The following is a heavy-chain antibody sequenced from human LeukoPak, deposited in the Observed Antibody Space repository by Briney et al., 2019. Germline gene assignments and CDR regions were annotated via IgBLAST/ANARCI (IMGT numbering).Heavy chain of an antibody. V-gene: IGHV4-31*11. CDR1: GGSISSGGYY. D-gene: IGHD5-24*01. CDR3: ARGRLQFTWYFDL. J-gene: IGHJ2*01. CDR2: IYYSGST. Sequence: ASQTLSLTCAVSGGSISSGGYYWSWIRQHPGKGLEWIGYIYYSGSTYYNPSLKSRVTISVDTSKNQFSLKLSSVTAADTAVYYCARGRLQFTWYFDLWGRGTLVTVSS.